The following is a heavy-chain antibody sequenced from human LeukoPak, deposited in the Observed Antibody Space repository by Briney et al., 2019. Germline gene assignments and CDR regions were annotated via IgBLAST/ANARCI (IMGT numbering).Heavy chain of an antibody. CDR1: GGSISSGSYY. CDR2: IYISGRT. J-gene: IGHJ5*02. D-gene: IGHD2-21*02. V-gene: IGHV4-61*02. Sequence: SETLSLTCTVSGGSISSGSYYWSWTRQPAGKGLEWIGRIYISGRTNYNPSYKSRVTISIDTSKNQFSLNLSSVTAADTAVYYCARVVRGVVTSNWFDPWGQGTLVTVSS. CDR3: ARVVRGVVTSNWFDP.